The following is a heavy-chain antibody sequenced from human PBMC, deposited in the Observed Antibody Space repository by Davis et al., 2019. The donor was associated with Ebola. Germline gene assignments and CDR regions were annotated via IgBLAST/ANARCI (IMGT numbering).Heavy chain of an antibody. CDR3: ARVRGIAAAGPNWFDP. V-gene: IGHV3-21*01. D-gene: IGHD6-13*01. CDR2: ISSSSSYI. CDR1: GFTFSSYS. Sequence: PGGSLRLSCAASGFTFSSYSMNWVRQAPGKGLEWVSSISSSSSYIYYADSVKGRFTISRDNAKNSLYLQMNSLRAEDTAVYYCARVRGIAAAGPNWFDPWGQGTLVTVSS. J-gene: IGHJ5*02.